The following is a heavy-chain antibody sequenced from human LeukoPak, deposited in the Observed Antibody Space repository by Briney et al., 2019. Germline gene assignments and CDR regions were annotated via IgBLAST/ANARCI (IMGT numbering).Heavy chain of an antibody. CDR2: IYYSGST. J-gene: IGHJ5*02. CDR3: ARGRGYSYGRGDWFDP. Sequence: SETLSLTCTVSGGSISSRSYYWGWIRQPPGKGLEWIGSIYYSGSTYYNPSLQSRVTISVDTSKNQFSLKLNSVTAADTAVYYCARGRGYSYGRGDWFDPWGQGTLVTVSS. CDR1: GGSISSRSYY. V-gene: IGHV4-39*01. D-gene: IGHD5-18*01.